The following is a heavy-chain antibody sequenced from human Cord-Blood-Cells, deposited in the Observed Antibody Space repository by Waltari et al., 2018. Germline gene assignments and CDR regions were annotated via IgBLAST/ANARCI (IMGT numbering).Heavy chain of an antibody. J-gene: IGHJ4*02. V-gene: IGHV1-2*02. CDR1: GYTFTGYY. CDR3: ARAAGYSGYDYYFDY. Sequence: QVQLVQSGAEVKKPGASVKVSCKASGYTFTGYYMHWLRHAPGQGLEWMGWINPNSGGTNYAQKFQGRVTMTRDTSISTAYMELSRLRSDDTAVYYCARAAGYSGYDYYFDYWGQGTLVTVSS. D-gene: IGHD5-12*01. CDR2: INPNSGGT.